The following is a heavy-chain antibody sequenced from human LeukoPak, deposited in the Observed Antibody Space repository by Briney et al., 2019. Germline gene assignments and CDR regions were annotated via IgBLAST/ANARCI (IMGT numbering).Heavy chain of an antibody. CDR3: ARDLGGIYEPMSYMDV. CDR2: ISSRGSTI. J-gene: IGHJ6*03. Sequence: GGSLRLSCAASGFTFSDYYMSWIRQAPGQGLEWVSYISSRGSTIYYADSEKGRFTISRDNAKNSLYLQLNSLRAEDTAVYYCARDLGGIYEPMSYMDVWGKGTTVTVSS. CDR1: GFTFSDYY. V-gene: IGHV3-11*04. D-gene: IGHD6-13*01.